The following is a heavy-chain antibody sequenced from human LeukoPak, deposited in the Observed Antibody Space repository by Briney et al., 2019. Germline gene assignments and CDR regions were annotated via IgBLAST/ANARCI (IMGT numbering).Heavy chain of an antibody. Sequence: SETLSLTCAVSGGSISSYYWSWIRQPPGKGLEWIGYIYYSGSTNYNPSLKSRVTISVDTSKNQFSLKLSSVTAADTAVYYCARYSGYELGGFYFDYWGQGTLVTVSS. CDR2: IYYSGST. D-gene: IGHD5-12*01. CDR1: GGSISSYY. CDR3: ARYSGYELGGFYFDY. V-gene: IGHV4-59*08. J-gene: IGHJ4*02.